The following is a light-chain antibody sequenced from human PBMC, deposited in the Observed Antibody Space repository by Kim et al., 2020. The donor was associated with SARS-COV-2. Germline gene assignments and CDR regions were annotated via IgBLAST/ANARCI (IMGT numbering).Light chain of an antibody. Sequence: SVGDRVTITCRASQTIHIYLNCYQQRPGKAPKLLIESASTLQSGVPSRFSGSGSGTDFTLTISSVQPEDFATYYCQQSYNTPPITFGQGTRLEIK. J-gene: IGKJ5*01. CDR2: SAS. V-gene: IGKV1-39*01. CDR3: QQSYNTPPIT. CDR1: QTIHIY.